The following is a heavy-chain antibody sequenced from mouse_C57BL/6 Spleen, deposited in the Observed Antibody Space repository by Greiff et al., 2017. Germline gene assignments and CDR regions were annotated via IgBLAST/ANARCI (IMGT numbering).Heavy chain of an antibody. CDR1: GFTFTDYY. Sequence: EVQLVESGGGLVQPGGSLSLSCAASGFTFTDYYMSWVRQPPGKALEWLGFIRNKANGYTTEYSASLKGRFTISRDNSQSIHYLQLNALRAEDSATYYCARYNDWGYCDYWGQGTTLTVSS. J-gene: IGHJ2*01. CDR3: ARYNDWGYCDY. V-gene: IGHV7-3*01. D-gene: IGHD4-1*01. CDR2: IRNKANGYTT.